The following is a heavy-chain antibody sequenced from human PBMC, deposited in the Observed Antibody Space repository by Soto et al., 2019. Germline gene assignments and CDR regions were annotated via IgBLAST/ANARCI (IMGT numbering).Heavy chain of an antibody. V-gene: IGHV4-31*03. CDR3: AREMATMHYYYYGMDV. CDR1: GGSISSGGYY. CDR2: IYYSGST. Sequence: QVQLLESGPGLVKPSQTLSLTCTVSGGSISSGGYYWSWIRQHPGKGLEWIGYIYYSGSTYYNPSPMSRVTISVDTPKNQFSLKLSSVTAADTAVYYCAREMATMHYYYYGMDVWGQGTTVTVSS. D-gene: IGHD5-12*01. J-gene: IGHJ6*02.